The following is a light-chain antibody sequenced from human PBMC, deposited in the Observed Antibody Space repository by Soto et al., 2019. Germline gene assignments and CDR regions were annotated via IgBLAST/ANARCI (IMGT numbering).Light chain of an antibody. J-gene: IGKJ2*01. Sequence: EIVLTQSPATLSLSPGERATLSCRASQSVSSYLAWYQQKPGQAPRLLIYDASNRATGIPARFSGSGSGTDFTLTISSLEPEDFAVYYCQQRSNWPPVRQTFGQGTKLEIK. CDR2: DAS. V-gene: IGKV3-11*01. CDR3: QQRSNWPPVRQT. CDR1: QSVSSY.